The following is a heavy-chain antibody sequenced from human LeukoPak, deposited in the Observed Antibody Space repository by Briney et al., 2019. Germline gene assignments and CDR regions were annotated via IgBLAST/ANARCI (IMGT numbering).Heavy chain of an antibody. J-gene: IGHJ4*02. CDR3: ATVTTGY. CDR1: GFTFSNHW. D-gene: IGHD4-11*01. V-gene: IGHV3-74*01. CDR2: INPDGSAI. Sequence: GGSLRLSCAGSGFTFSNHWMHWVRQAPGKGLVWISRINPDGSAINYADSVKGRFTVSRDNAKNTLYLQMNSLRAEDTAVYYCATVTTGYWGQGTLVTVSS.